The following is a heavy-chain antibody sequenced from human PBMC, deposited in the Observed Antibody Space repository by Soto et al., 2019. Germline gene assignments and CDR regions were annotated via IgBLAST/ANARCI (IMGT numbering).Heavy chain of an antibody. V-gene: IGHV1-69*13. CDR2: IIPIFGTA. CDR1: GGTFSSYA. CDR3: ARSVVELRYWFDP. D-gene: IGHD1-7*01. J-gene: IGHJ5*02. Sequence: ASVKVSCKASGGTFSSYAISWVRQAPGQGLEWMGGIIPIFGTANYAQKFQGRVTITADESTSTAYMELSSLRSEDTAVYYCARSVVELRYWFDPWGQGTLVTVSS.